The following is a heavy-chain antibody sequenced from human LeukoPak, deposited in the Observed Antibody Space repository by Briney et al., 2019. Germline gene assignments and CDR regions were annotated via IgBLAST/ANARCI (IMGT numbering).Heavy chain of an antibody. J-gene: IGHJ6*02. CDR2: INPNSGGT. CDR3: ARDLSRTAGYYYYGMDV. CDR1: GYTFTGYY. V-gene: IGHV1-2*02. D-gene: IGHD2-2*01. Sequence: GASVKVSCKASGYTFTGYYMHWVRQAPGQGLEWMGWINPNSGGTNYAQKFQGRVTMTRDTSISTAYMELSRLRSDDTVVYYCARDLSRTAGYYYYGMDVWGQGTTVTVSS.